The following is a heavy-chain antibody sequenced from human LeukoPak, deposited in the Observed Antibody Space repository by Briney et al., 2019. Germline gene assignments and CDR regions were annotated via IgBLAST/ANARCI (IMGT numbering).Heavy chain of an antibody. J-gene: IGHJ4*02. Sequence: ASVKVSCKASGYTFTSYYIHWVRQAPGQGLEWMGAINSGDGGTTLPQKFQGRVTLTRDTSTSTLYMELSSLRSEDTAIYYCAREWGAGSSWYFDFWGQGTLVTVSS. D-gene: IGHD3-10*01. CDR2: INSGDGGT. CDR3: AREWGAGSSWYFDF. V-gene: IGHV1-46*01. CDR1: GYTFTSYY.